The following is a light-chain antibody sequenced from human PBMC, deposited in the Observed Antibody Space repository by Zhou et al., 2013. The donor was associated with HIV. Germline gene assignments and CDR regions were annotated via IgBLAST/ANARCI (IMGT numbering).Light chain of an antibody. CDR2: YDN. J-gene: IGLJ2*01. CDR3: QVWDGDSDLVV. Sequence: SYVLTQPPSVSVAPGKTAMITCGGNSVGSKSVHWYQQKPGQAPVLVISYDNDRPSGIPERFSGSNSGNTATLTINRVDAGDEADYYCQVWDGDSDLVVFGGGYQADRP. CDR1: SVGSKS. V-gene: IGLV3-21*04.